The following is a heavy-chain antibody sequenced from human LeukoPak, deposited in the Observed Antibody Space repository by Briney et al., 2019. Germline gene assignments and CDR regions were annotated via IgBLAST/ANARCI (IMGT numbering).Heavy chain of an antibody. D-gene: IGHD5-12*01. J-gene: IGHJ4*02. Sequence: PGGSLRLSCAASGFTFSSYAMGWVRQAPGKGLEWVSAISGSGGSTYHADSVKGRFTISRDNSKNTLYLQMNSLRAEDTAVYYCAKDPSYSGYGPDYWGQGTLVTVSS. CDR2: ISGSGGST. V-gene: IGHV3-23*01. CDR3: AKDPSYSGYGPDY. CDR1: GFTFSSYA.